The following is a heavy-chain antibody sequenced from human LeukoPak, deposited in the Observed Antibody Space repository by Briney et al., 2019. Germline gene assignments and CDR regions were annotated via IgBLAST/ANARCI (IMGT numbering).Heavy chain of an antibody. V-gene: IGHV4-34*01. Sequence: SGTLPLTCAVYGGSFSGYYWSWIRQPLGKGLEWIGEINHSGSTNYNPSLKSRVTISVDTSKNQFSLKLSYVTAADTAVYYCATRAAGTPNWGQGTLVTVSS. CDR3: ATRAAGTPN. CDR1: GGSFSGYY. CDR2: INHSGST. J-gene: IGHJ4*02. D-gene: IGHD6-13*01.